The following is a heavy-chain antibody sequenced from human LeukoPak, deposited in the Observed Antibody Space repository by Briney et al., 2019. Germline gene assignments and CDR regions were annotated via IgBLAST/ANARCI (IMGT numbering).Heavy chain of an antibody. V-gene: IGHV4-39*01. D-gene: IGHD4-17*01. CDR1: GGSISSSSYY. CDR3: ARQYGVPSYFDY. Sequence: SETLSLTCTVSGGSISSSSYYWGWIPQPPGKGLEWIGSIYYSGSTYYNPSLKSRVTISVDTSKNQFSLKLSSVTAADTAVYYCARQYGVPSYFDYWGQGTLVTVSS. CDR2: IYYSGST. J-gene: IGHJ4*02.